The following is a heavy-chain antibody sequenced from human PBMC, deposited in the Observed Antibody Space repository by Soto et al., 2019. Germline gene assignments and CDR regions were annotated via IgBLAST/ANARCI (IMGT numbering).Heavy chain of an antibody. V-gene: IGHV4-59*02. Sequence: SETLSLTCTVSGGSVSTYYWSWIRQPPGKGLEWIGYIYYTGSTNHSPSLKTRVTISVDTSKNQFSLRLSSVTAADTAVYYCARYGYKEGFVDYWGQGTLVSVSS. CDR3: ARYGYKEGFVDY. CDR2: IYYTGST. CDR1: GGSVSTYY. D-gene: IGHD5-12*01. J-gene: IGHJ4*02.